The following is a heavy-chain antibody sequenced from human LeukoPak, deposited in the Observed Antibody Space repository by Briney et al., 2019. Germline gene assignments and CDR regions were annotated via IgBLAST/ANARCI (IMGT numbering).Heavy chain of an antibody. CDR1: GFTFSSYE. D-gene: IGHD3-10*01. J-gene: IGHJ6*03. V-gene: IGHV3-48*03. Sequence: GGSLRLSCAASGFTFSSYEMNWVRQAPGNGLEWVSYISSSGSTIYYADSVKGRFTISRDNAKNSLYLQMNSLRAEDTAVYYCARHTAVRGVPYMDVWGKGTTVTISS. CDR3: ARHTAVRGVPYMDV. CDR2: ISSSGSTI.